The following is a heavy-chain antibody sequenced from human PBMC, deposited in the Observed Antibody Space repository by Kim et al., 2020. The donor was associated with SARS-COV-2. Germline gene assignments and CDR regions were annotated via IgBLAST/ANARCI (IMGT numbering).Heavy chain of an antibody. CDR3: ARDRSGYSSGWDWFDP. CDR2: ISSSSSTI. V-gene: IGHV3-48*02. CDR1: GFTFSSYS. J-gene: IGHJ5*02. D-gene: IGHD6-19*01. Sequence: GGSLRLSCAASGFTFSSYSMNWVRQAPGKGLEWVSYISSSSSTIYYADSVKGRFTISRDNAKNSLYLQMNSLRDEDTAVYYCARDRSGYSSGWDWFDPWGQGTLVTVSS.